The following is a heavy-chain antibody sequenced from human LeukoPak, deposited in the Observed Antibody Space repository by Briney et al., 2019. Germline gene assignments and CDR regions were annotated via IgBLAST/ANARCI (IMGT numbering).Heavy chain of an antibody. J-gene: IGHJ4*02. V-gene: IGHV1-69*05. CDR1: GGTFSSYA. D-gene: IGHD3-10*01. Sequence: ASVKVSCKASGGTFSSYAISWVRQAPGQGLEWMGGIIPIFGTANYAQKFQGRVTMTTDTSTSTAYMELRSLRSDDTAVYYCARDTITMVRGVNPYFDYWGQGTLVTVSS. CDR3: ARDTITMVRGVNPYFDY. CDR2: IIPIFGTA.